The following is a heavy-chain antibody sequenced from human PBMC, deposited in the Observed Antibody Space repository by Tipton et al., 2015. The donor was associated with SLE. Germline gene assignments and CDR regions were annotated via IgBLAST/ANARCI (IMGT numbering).Heavy chain of an antibody. V-gene: IGHV3-33*01. CDR2: IWYDGSNK. D-gene: IGHD1-7*01. CDR3: AAAGTTSDWFDP. J-gene: IGHJ5*02. Sequence: RSLRLSCAASGFTFSSYGMHWVRQAPGKGLEWVAVIWYDGSNKYYADSVKGRFTISRDNSKNTLYLQMNSLRAEDTAVYYCAAAGTTSDWFDPWGQGTLVTVSS. CDR1: GFTFSSYG.